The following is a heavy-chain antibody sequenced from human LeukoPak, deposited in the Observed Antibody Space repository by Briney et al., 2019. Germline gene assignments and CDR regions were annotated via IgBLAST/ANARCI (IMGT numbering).Heavy chain of an antibody. J-gene: IGHJ4*02. V-gene: IGHV4-39*07. CDR1: GGSISSSSYY. CDR2: IYYSGST. CDR3: ARVRIAAILESFDY. D-gene: IGHD6-13*01. Sequence: ETLSLTCTVSGGSISSSSYYWGWIRQPPGKGLEWIGSIYYSGSTYYNPSLKSRVTISVDTSKNQFSLKLSSVTAADTAVYCCARVRIAAILESFDYWGQGTLVTVSS.